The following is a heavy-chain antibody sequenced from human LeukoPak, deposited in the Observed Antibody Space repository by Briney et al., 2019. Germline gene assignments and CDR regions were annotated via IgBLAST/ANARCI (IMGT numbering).Heavy chain of an antibody. CDR2: VSNTASAT. CDR3: ARERKYYYMDL. CDR1: EFSFSNFN. D-gene: IGHD2/OR15-2a*01. J-gene: IGHJ6*03. V-gene: IGHV3-48*01. Sequence: GGSLRLSCVGSEFSFSNFNMIWVRQAAGKGPEYISHVSNTASATYYIDSVRGRFTISRDNARNSLYLQMDSLRAEDTAVYYCARERKYYYMDLWGKGTTVTVS.